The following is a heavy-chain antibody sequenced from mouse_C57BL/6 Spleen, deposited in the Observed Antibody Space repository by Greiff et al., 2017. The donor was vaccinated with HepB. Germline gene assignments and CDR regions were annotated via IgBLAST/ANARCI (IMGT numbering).Heavy chain of an antibody. CDR2: IYPGDGDT. Sequence: VQLQESGPELVKPGASVKISCKASGYAFSSSWMNWVKQRPGKGLEWIGRIYPGDGDTNYNGKFKGKATLTADKSSSTAYMQLSSLTSEDSAVYFCARDWDVGDYWGQGTTLTVSS. CDR3: ARDWDVGDY. D-gene: IGHD4-1*01. J-gene: IGHJ2*01. CDR1: GYAFSSSW. V-gene: IGHV1-82*01.